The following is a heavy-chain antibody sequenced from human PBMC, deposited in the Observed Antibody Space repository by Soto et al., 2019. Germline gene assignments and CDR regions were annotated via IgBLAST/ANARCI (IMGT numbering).Heavy chain of an antibody. Sequence: PSETLSLTCTVSGGSISSYYWSWIRQPPGKGLEWIGYIYYSGSTNYNPSLKSRVTISVDTSKNQFSLKLGSVTAADTAVYYCARHIPSDDYVFDYWGQGTLVTVSS. D-gene: IGHD4-17*01. V-gene: IGHV4-59*08. CDR1: GGSISSYY. CDR3: ARHIPSDDYVFDY. CDR2: IYYSGST. J-gene: IGHJ4*02.